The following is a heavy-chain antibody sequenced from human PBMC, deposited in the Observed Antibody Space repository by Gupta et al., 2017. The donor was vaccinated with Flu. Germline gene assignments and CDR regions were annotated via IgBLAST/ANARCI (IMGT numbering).Heavy chain of an antibody. V-gene: IGHV3-30*18. CDR3: AKSGYRTVWVFDY. CDR2: ISYDGSNK. Sequence: SSYGMHWVRQAPGKGLEWVAVISYDGSNKYYADAVKGRFTISRDNSKNTLYLQMNSLRAEDTAVYYCAKSGYRTVWVFDYWGQGTLVTVSS. CDR1: SSYG. D-gene: IGHD5-18*01. J-gene: IGHJ4*02.